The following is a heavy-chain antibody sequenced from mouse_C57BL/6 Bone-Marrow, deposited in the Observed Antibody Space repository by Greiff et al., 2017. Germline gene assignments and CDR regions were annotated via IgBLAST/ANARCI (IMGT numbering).Heavy chain of an antibody. V-gene: IGHV1-82*01. CDR3: ASLLITAVVGGFDY. D-gene: IGHD1-1*01. CDR1: GYAFSSSW. Sequence: QVQLQQSGPELVKPGASVKISCKASGYAFSSSWMNWVKQRPGQGLEWIGRIYPGDGDTNYNGKFKGKATLTADKSSSTAYMQLSSLTSEDSAVYFCASLLITAVVGGFDYWGRGTTLPVS. J-gene: IGHJ2*01. CDR2: IYPGDGDT.